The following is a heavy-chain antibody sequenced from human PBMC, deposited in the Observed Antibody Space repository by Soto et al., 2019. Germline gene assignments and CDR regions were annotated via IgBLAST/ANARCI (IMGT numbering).Heavy chain of an antibody. CDR3: VRHAPWLIRAY. Sequence: PSETLSLTCTVSGGSISSYYWSWIRQPPGKGLEWIRYIYYSASTNYSPSLQSRVTISVDTSKNQFSLKLTSVTAADTAGYYCVRHAPWLIRAYWGQGSLVTVSS. J-gene: IGHJ4*02. CDR1: GGSISSYY. D-gene: IGHD5-12*01. V-gene: IGHV4-59*08. CDR2: IYYSAST.